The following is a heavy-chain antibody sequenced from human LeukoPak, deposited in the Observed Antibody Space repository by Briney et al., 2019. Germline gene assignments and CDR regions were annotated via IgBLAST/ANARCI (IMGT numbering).Heavy chain of an antibody. CDR2: MNPNSGNT. CDR1: GYTFTSYD. D-gene: IGHD1-26*01. J-gene: IGHJ3*02. CDR3: TTDLIGGTYSEGFAFSI. V-gene: IGHV1-8*01. Sequence: ASVKVSCKASGYTFTSYDINWVRQATGQGLEWMGWMNPNSGNTGYAQKFQGRVTMTRDSSMSTAYMELSSLRSEDTAVYYCTTDLIGGTYSEGFAFSIWGQGTMVTVSS.